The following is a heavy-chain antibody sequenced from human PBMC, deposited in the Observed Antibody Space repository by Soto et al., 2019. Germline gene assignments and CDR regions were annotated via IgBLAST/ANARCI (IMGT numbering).Heavy chain of an antibody. CDR3: ATMGTPATGLFYFDN. CDR2: ISYSGNT. J-gene: IGHJ4*02. CDR1: GGSISGGHYY. V-gene: IGHV4-30-4*01. D-gene: IGHD1-7*01. Sequence: SETLSLTCTVSGGSISGGHYYWSWIRQPPGKGLEWIGFISYSGNTYYSASLKSRVTISVDTSKNQFSLNLSFVTAADTAVYYCATMGTPATGLFYFDNWGQGTLVTVSS.